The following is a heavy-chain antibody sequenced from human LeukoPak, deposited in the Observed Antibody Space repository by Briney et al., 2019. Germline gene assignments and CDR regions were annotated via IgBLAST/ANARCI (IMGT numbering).Heavy chain of an antibody. D-gene: IGHD3-10*01. CDR3: AKVSSNYYGSGSYQTLDF. J-gene: IGHJ4*02. V-gene: IGHV3-23*01. CDR2: ISGSGGST. Sequence: GGSLRLSCAASGFTFSSYAMSWVRQASGKGLEWVSAISGSGGSTFYADSVKGRFTISRDNSKNTLYLQMNSLRAEDTAVYYCAKVSSNYYGSGSYQTLDFWGQGTLVTVSS. CDR1: GFTFSSYA.